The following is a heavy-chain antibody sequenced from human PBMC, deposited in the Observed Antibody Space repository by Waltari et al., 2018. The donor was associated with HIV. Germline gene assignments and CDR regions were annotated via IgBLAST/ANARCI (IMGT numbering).Heavy chain of an antibody. CDR3: ATIGGGAFDI. CDR2: IYYSGST. CDR1: GGSISSSSYY. V-gene: IGHV4-39*07. J-gene: IGHJ3*02. D-gene: IGHD3-16*01. Sequence: QLQLQESGPGLEKPSETLSLTCIVSGGSISSSSYYWGWIRQPPGKGLEWIGCIYYSGSTYYNPSLKSRVTISVDTSKNQFSLRLNSVTAADTAVYYCATIGGGAFDIWGQGTMVSVSS.